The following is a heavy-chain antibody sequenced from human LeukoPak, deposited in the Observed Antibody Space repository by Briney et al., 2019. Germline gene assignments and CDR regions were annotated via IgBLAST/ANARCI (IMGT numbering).Heavy chain of an antibody. V-gene: IGHV1-69*05. CDR3: ARDNYAGANWFDP. CDR2: IIPIFGTA. D-gene: IGHD1-7*01. J-gene: IGHJ5*02. CDR1: GGTFSSYA. Sequence: GASVKVSCKASGGTFSSYAISWVRQAPGQGLEWMGGIIPIFGTANYAQKFQGRVTITTDESTSTAYMDLSSLRSEDTAVYYCARDNYAGANWFDPWGQGTLVTVSP.